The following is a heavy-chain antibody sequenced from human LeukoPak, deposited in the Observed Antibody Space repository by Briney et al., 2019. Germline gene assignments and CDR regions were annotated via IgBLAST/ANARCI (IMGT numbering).Heavy chain of an antibody. V-gene: IGHV3-30-3*01. CDR2: TSFDGTDK. D-gene: IGHD6-19*01. J-gene: IGHJ3*02. Sequence: GGSLRLSCVASGFTFSSYAMSWVRQAPGKGLEWVSLTSFDGTDKYYADSVKGRFTISRDNSKNTLYLQMNSLRAEDTAIYYCARVTGYSSGWYTGDGFDIWGQGTMVTVSS. CDR3: ARVTGYSSGWYTGDGFDI. CDR1: GFTFSSYA.